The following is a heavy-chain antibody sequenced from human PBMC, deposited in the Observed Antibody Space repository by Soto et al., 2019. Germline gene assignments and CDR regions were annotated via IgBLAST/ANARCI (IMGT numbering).Heavy chain of an antibody. CDR2: ASPDATLK. D-gene: IGHD2-2*01. CDR1: GFTFSTHV. V-gene: IGHV3-30-3*01. CDR3: ARYPVPGIPDYLDY. Sequence: QVQLVESGGGVVQPGRSLRLSCAASGFTFSTHVLHWVRQAPGTGLEWVAVASPDATLKIYADSVKGRVTISRDNSRSTLYLQMNSLRPDDTALYYCARYPVPGIPDYLDYWGQGTLVTVSS. J-gene: IGHJ4*02.